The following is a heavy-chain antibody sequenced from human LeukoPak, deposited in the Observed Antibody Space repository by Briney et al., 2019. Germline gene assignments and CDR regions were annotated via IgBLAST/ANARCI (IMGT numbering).Heavy chain of an antibody. V-gene: IGHV4-39*01. D-gene: IGHD1-14*01. J-gene: IGHJ5*02. CDR1: GGSISSSSYY. CDR2: IYYSGST. Sequence: SETLSLTCTVSGGSISSSSYYWGWIRQPPGKGLEWIGSIYYSGSTNYNPSLKSRVTISVDTSKNQFSLKLSSVAAADTAVYYCARHKNRASWFDPWGQGTLVTVSS. CDR3: ARHKNRASWFDP.